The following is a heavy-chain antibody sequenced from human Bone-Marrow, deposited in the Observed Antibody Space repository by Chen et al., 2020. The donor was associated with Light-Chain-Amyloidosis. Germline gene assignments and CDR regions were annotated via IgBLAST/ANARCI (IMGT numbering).Heavy chain of an antibody. CDR3: ARRRDGYNFDY. CDR1: GYTFPNYW. D-gene: IGHD5-12*01. Sequence: EVQLEPSGPEVKKPGESLKISCKGSGYTFPNYWIGWVRQTPGKGLEWMGVIYPDDSDARYSPSLEGQVTISADKSITTAYLQWRSLKASDTAMYYCARRRDGYNFDYWGQGTLVTVSS. V-gene: IGHV5-51*01. J-gene: IGHJ4*02. CDR2: IYPDDSDA.